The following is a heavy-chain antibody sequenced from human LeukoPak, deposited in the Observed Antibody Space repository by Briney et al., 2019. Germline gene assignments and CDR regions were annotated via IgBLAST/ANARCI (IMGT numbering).Heavy chain of an antibody. CDR3: AGWNLDWFDP. Sequence: SETLSLTCTVSGGPISSYYWSWIRQPPGKGLEWIGYIYYSGSTNYNPSLKSRVIISVDTSKNQFSLKLSSVTAADTAVYYCAGWNLDWFDPWGQGTLVTVSS. V-gene: IGHV4-59*01. CDR1: GGPISSYY. D-gene: IGHD1-7*01. J-gene: IGHJ5*02. CDR2: IYYSGST.